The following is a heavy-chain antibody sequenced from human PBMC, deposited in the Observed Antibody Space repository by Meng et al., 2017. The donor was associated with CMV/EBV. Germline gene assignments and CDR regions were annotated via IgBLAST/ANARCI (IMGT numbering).Heavy chain of an antibody. V-gene: IGHV2-5*01. CDR3: AHRSNFYGSGSRSFDY. CDR2: IYWNGDK. D-gene: IGHD3-10*01. Sequence: SGPTLVKPTQTLTLTCTFSGFSLTTSGVGVGWISQPPGKALEWLAVIYWNGDKRYRPSLESRLSITRDTSKNQVVLTMTNMDPVDTATYYCAHRSNFYGSGSRSFDYWGQGTLVTVSS. CDR1: GFSLTTSGVG. J-gene: IGHJ4*02.